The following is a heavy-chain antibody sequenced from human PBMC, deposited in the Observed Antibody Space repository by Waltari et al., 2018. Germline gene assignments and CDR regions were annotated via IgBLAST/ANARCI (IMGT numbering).Heavy chain of an antibody. CDR3: AKVWKNYRTDY. CDR2: IYYSGNT. D-gene: IGHD1-7*01. V-gene: IGHV4-39*07. CDR1: SGAISSSGYY. J-gene: IGHJ4*02. Sequence: QLQLQESGPGLVQPSETLSLTCPVSSGAISSSGYYWGWIRQPPGKGLEWMGSIYYSGNTYYNPSLKNRVTISVDTSKNQFSLKVTSVTAADTAVYYCAKVWKNYRTDYWGQGTLVTVSS.